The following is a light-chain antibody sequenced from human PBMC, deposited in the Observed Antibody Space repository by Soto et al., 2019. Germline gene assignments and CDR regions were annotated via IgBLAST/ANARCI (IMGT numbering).Light chain of an antibody. CDR1: QGISSY. V-gene: IGKV1-9*01. CDR3: QQGYSTLPYT. Sequence: IQLTQSPSSLSASVGDRVTITCRASQGISSYLAWYQQKPGKAPKLLIYAASTLQSGVPSRFSGSGSGTDFTLTISNLQPEDSATYYCQQGYSTLPYTFGQGTKLEI. CDR2: AAS. J-gene: IGKJ2*01.